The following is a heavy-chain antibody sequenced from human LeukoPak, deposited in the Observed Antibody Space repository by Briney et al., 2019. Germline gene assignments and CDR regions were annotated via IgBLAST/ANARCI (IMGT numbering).Heavy chain of an antibody. V-gene: IGHV4-59*01. CDR2: VYYSGST. CDR3: ARGAWKFDF. J-gene: IGHJ4*02. Sequence: SETLSLTCSVSGGSISSYYWSWIRQPPGKGLEWIGYVYYSGSTNYNPSLKSRVTISIDTSKNQFSLKLSSVTAADTAVYYCARGAWKFDFWGQGTLVTVSS. CDR1: GGSISSYY. D-gene: IGHD1-1*01.